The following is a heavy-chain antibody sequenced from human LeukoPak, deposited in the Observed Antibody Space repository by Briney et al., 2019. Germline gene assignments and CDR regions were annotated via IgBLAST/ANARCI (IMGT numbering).Heavy chain of an antibody. CDR3: ARDKDGYNFLDY. D-gene: IGHD5-24*01. J-gene: IGHJ4*02. V-gene: IGHV3-53*01. CDR2: IYSGGST. CDR1: GFTVSSNY. Sequence: GGSLRLSCAASGFTVSSNYMSWVRQAPGKGLEWVSVIYSGGSTYYADSVKGRFTISRDNSENTLYLQMNSLRAEDTAVYYCARDKDGYNFLDYWGQGTLVTVSS.